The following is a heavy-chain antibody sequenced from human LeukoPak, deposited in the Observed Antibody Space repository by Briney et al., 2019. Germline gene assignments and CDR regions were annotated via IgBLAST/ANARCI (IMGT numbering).Heavy chain of an antibody. V-gene: IGHV4-39*01. D-gene: IGHD7-27*01. J-gene: IGHJ3*02. CDR3: ARLPATGDGGRGAVDI. Sequence: SETLSLTCTVSGDSISSSSYFWGWIRQPPGKGLEWVGSMSYSGRAFYHPSLESRVTMSLDTSKKKFSLELRSVTAADTAEYFRARLPATGDGGRGAVDIWGQGTMVTVSS. CDR2: MSYSGRA. CDR1: GDSISSSSYF.